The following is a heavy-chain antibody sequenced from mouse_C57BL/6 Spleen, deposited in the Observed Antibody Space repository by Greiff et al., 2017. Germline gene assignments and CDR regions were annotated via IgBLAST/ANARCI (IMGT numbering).Heavy chain of an antibody. D-gene: IGHD2-4*01. V-gene: IGHV1-69*01. J-gene: IGHJ3*01. CDR3: ARDHDHEGFAY. CDR1: GYTFTSYW. Sequence: VQLQQPGAELVMPGASVKLSCKASGYTFTSYWMHWVKQRPGQGLEWIGEIDPSDSYTNYNQKFKGKSTLTVDKSSSTAYMQLSSLTSEDSAVYYGARDHDHEGFAYWGQGTLVTVSA. CDR2: IDPSDSYT.